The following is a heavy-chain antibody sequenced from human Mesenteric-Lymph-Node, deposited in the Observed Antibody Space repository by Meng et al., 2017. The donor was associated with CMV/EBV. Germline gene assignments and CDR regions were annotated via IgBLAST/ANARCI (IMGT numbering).Heavy chain of an antibody. J-gene: IGHJ5*01. Sequence: GEFLKISCAASGFTFSSYAMHWVRPAPGKGLEWVAVLSYDGSNKSSADSVKGRFTISRDTSKNTLYLQMNSLRAEDTAVYYCAREYRYYDVLTGYGNSFDSWGQGTLVTVSS. V-gene: IGHV3-30-3*01. D-gene: IGHD3-9*01. CDR3: AREYRYYDVLTGYGNSFDS. CDR1: GFTFSSYA. CDR2: LSYDGSNK.